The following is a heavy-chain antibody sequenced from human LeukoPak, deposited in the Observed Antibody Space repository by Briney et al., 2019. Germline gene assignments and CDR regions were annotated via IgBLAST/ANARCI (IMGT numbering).Heavy chain of an antibody. D-gene: IGHD1-1*01. CDR2: VIRLLGTT. CDR3: GSGKQLHRIDN. J-gene: IGHJ4*02. CDR1: GDSFRRNP. V-gene: IGHV1-69*01. Sequence: SVKVSRKPSGDSFRRNPLSWLRQAPGQGLEWMGGVIRLLGTTNYAQKFQGRVTITADESTSTGYMELSRLRHDDTAIYYCGSGKQLHRIDNWGQGTLVTVSS.